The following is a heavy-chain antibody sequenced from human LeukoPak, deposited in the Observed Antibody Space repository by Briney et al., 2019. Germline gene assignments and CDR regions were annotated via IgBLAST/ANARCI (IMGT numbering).Heavy chain of an antibody. CDR1: GGSISSSSYY. Sequence: SETLSLTCTVSGGSISSSSYYWGWIRQPPGKGLEWIGYIYYSGTTNYDPSLKSRVTISVDTSNNQFSLNLTSVTAADTAVYYCARAGSTTATPYNYYYMDTWGKGTTVTISS. D-gene: IGHD4-17*01. CDR3: ARAGSTTATPYNYYYMDT. V-gene: IGHV4-61*05. J-gene: IGHJ6*03. CDR2: IYYSGTT.